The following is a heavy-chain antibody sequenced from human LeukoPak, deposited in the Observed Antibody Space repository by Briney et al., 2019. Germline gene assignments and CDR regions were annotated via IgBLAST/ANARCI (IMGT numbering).Heavy chain of an antibody. CDR1: GFTLSSYS. CDR2: IKQDGREK. Sequence: PGGSLRLSCAASGFTLSSYSMNWVRQAPGKGLEWVANIKQDGREKYYVDSVKGRFTISRDNAKNSLYLDMNSLRAEDTAVYYCAREGLDCSSTSCYALGIGSYYYYGMDVWGQGTTVTVSS. J-gene: IGHJ6*01. V-gene: IGHV3-7*01. CDR3: AREGLDCSSTSCYALGIGSYYYYGMDV. D-gene: IGHD2-2*01.